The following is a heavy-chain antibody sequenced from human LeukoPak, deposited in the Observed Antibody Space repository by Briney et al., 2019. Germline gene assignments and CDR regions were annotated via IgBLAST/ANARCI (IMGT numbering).Heavy chain of an antibody. CDR3: ARGGIQPIVYYYYYGMDV. J-gene: IGHJ6*02. CDR2: ISAYNGNT. Sequence: ASVKVSCKASGYTFTSYGISWVRQAPGQGLEWMGWISAYNGNTNYAQKLQGRVTMTTDTSTSTAYMELGSLRSDDTAVYYCARGGIQPIVYYYYYGMDVWGQGTTVTVSS. D-gene: IGHD5-18*01. CDR1: GYTFTSYG. V-gene: IGHV1-18*01.